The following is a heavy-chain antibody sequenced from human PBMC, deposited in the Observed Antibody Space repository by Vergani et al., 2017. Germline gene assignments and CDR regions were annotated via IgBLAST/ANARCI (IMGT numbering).Heavy chain of an antibody. CDR3: ARSLTTRMDV. J-gene: IGHJ6*04. CDR1: GGTFSSYA. Sequence: QVQLVQSGAEVKKPGSSVKVSCKASGGTFSSYAISWVRQAPGKGLEWMGGIIPIFGTANYAQKFKGRATITADESTSTDYMELSSLRSEDTAVYYCARSLTTRMDVWGKGTTVTVAS. CDR2: IIPIFGTA. D-gene: IGHD4-11*01. V-gene: IGHV1-69*12.